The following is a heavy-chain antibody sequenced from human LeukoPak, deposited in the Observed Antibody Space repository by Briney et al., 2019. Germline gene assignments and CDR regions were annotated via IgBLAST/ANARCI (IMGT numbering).Heavy chain of an antibody. CDR1: GFTFSSYW. J-gene: IGHJ6*02. V-gene: IGHV3-7*01. D-gene: IGHD1-26*01. CDR3: ARESTIVGATHYYYYGMDV. CDR2: IKQDGSEK. Sequence: GGSLRLSCAASGFTFSSYWMSWVRQAPGKGLEWVANIKQDGSEKYYVDSVKGRFTISRDNAKNSLYLQMNSLRAEDTAVYYCARESTIVGATHYYYYGMDVWGQGTTVTVSS.